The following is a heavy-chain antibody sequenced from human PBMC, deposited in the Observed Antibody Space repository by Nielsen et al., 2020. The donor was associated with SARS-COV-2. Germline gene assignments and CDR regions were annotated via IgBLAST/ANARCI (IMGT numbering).Heavy chain of an antibody. Sequence: SETLSLTCTVSGGSISSGGYYWSWIRQHPGKGLEWIGYIYYSGSTYYNPSLKSRVTISVDTSKNQFSLKLSSVTAADTAVYYCARDYRDSSGYNDDAFDIWGQGTMVTV. J-gene: IGHJ3*02. V-gene: IGHV4-31*03. CDR1: GGSISSGGYY. CDR3: ARDYRDSSGYNDDAFDI. CDR2: IYYSGST. D-gene: IGHD3-22*01.